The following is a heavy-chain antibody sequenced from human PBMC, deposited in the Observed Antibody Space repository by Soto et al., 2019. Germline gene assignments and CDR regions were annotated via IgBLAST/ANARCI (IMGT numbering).Heavy chain of an antibody. V-gene: IGHV1-69*01. Sequence: QVQLVQSGAEVKKPGSSVKVSCKASGGTFSSYAISWVRQAPGQGLEWMGGIILIFGTANYAQKFQGRVTITADESTSTAYMELSSLRSEDTAVYYCARGGGSYTVSYYYYGMDVWGQGTTVTVSS. CDR2: IILIFGTA. CDR3: ARGGGSYTVSYYYYGMDV. J-gene: IGHJ6*02. CDR1: GGTFSSYA. D-gene: IGHD1-26*01.